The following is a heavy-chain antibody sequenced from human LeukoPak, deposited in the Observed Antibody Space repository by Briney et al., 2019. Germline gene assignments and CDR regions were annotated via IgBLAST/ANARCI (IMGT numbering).Heavy chain of an antibody. CDR3: ARLTGDAFDI. D-gene: IGHD3-9*01. J-gene: IGHJ3*02. CDR1: GGSISSYY. CDR2: IYYSGST. Sequence: PSETLSLTCTVSGGSISSYYWSWIRQPPGKGLEWIGYIYYSGSTNYNPSLKSRVTISVDTSKNQFSLKLSSVTAADTAVYYCARLTGDAFDIWGPGTMVTVSS. V-gene: IGHV4-59*01.